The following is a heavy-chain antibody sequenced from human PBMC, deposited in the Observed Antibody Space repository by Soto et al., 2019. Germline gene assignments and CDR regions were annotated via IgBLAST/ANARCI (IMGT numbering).Heavy chain of an antibody. CDR2: IVVASCQK. D-gene: IGHD2-15*01. CDR1: GSGXISSG. V-gene: IGHV1-58*02. CDR3: SADRPDIGVGWWV. J-gene: IGHJ6*02. Sequence: SXKVCFKASGSGXISSGIQLVRQAHGQRLEWIGWIVVASCQKNYAQNFRGGVAITRDTSTDTAYIELTGLNSEDTAVYFCSADRPDIGVGWWVWGQGSTVTVS.